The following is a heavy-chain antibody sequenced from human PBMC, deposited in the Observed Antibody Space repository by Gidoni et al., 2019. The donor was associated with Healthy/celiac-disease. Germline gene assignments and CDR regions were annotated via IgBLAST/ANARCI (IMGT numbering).Heavy chain of an antibody. J-gene: IGHJ6*03. CDR2: IYHSGST. CDR1: GGPISSSNW. V-gene: IGHV4-4*02. CDR3: GVAYYYYYYMDV. D-gene: IGHD2-21*01. Sequence: QVQLQESGPGLVQPSGTLSLTCAVSGGPISSSNWWSCVRQPPGTGLEWIGEIYHSGSTNYNPSLKSRVTISVDKSKNQFSLKLSSVTAADTAVYYCGVAYYYYYYMDVWGKGTTVTVSS.